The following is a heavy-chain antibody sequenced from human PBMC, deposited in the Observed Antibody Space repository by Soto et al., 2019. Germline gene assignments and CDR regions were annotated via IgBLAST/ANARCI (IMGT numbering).Heavy chain of an antibody. J-gene: IGHJ6*02. CDR1: GFTFNSYG. D-gene: IGHD1-26*01. CDR3: ARTRSDGSDFHYYSLDV. Sequence: QVQLVESGGGVVQPGRSLRRSCADSGFTFNSYGMHWVRQGPGHGLEWVAFISYDSTKTSYADSVKGRFTTSRDNSNSALYVQMNSLTGEDTAVYYCARTRSDGSDFHYYSLDVGGQGTTVTVSS. V-gene: IGHV3-30*03. CDR2: ISYDSTKT.